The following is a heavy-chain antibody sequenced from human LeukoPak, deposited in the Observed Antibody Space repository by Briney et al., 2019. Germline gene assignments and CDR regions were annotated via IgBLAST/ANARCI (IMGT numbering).Heavy chain of an antibody. Sequence: SGTLSLTCTVSGDSINSLDLWSWVRQPPGKGLEWIGEMYFSGTTHSNPSVKSRVTISIDKSKNQFFLNLSSVTAADTAVYYCAGLVGRYSSGLYYYYFDYWGQGTLVTVSS. J-gene: IGHJ4*02. V-gene: IGHV4-4*02. CDR2: MYFSGTT. D-gene: IGHD3-22*01. CDR1: GDSINSLDL. CDR3: AGLVGRYSSGLYYYYFDY.